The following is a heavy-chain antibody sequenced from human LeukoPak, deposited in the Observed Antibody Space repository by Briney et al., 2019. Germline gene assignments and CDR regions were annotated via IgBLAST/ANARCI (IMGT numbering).Heavy chain of an antibody. CDR2: IITSSTYI. Sequence: GGSLRLSCAASGFTFSSYTMNWVRQAPGKGLEWVSSIITSSTYIYYADSVRGRFTISRDNAKNALYLRMSSLRVEDTAVYYCARGEGYYASGSYFDYWGQGTLVTVSS. CDR1: GFTFSSYT. V-gene: IGHV3-21*01. D-gene: IGHD3-10*01. J-gene: IGHJ4*02. CDR3: ARGEGYYASGSYFDY.